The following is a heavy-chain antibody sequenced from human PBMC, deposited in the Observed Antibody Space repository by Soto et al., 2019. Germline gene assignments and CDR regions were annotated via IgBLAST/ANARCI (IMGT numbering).Heavy chain of an antibody. V-gene: IGHV1-18*01. CDR1: GYTFTSYG. Sequence: ASVKVYCKASGYTFTSYGISWVRQAPGQGLEWMGWISAYNGNTNYAQKLQGRVTMTTDTSTSTAYMELRSLRSDDTAVYYCARDRGSSWNYYYYGMDVWGQGTTVTVSS. CDR3: ARDRGSSWNYYYYGMDV. J-gene: IGHJ6*02. CDR2: ISAYNGNT. D-gene: IGHD6-13*01.